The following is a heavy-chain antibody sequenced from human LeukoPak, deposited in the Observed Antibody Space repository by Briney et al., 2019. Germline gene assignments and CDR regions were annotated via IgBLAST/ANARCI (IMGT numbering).Heavy chain of an antibody. CDR2: IYYSGST. J-gene: IGHJ4*02. CDR3: AREDSSSRVY. D-gene: IGHD6-6*01. V-gene: IGHV4-59*12. CDR1: GGSISSYY. Sequence: SETLSLTCTVSGGSISSYYWSWIRQPPGKGLEWIGYIYYSGSTNYNPSLKSRVTISVDTSKNQFSLKLSSVTAADTAVYYCAREDSSSRVYWGQGTLVTVSS.